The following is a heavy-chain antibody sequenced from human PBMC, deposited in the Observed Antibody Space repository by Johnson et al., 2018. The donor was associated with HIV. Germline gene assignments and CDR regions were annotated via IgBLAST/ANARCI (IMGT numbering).Heavy chain of an antibody. D-gene: IGHD3-22*01. CDR3: ARVIMTVVGGDAFDI. Sequence: QVQLVESGGGLVKPGGSLRLSCAASGFSFSDYFMSWIRQAPGKGLECISYISSSGTTIYYTDSVKGRFTISRDNAKNSLYLQLNSLRAEDTALYHCARVIMTVVGGDAFDIWGQGTMVTVSS. CDR1: GFSFSDYF. J-gene: IGHJ3*02. CDR2: ISSSGTTI. V-gene: IGHV3-11*01.